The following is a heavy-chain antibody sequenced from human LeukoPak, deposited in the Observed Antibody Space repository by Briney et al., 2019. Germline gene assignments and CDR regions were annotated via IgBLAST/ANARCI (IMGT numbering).Heavy chain of an antibody. CDR3: AKSRGSSWYLFDY. CDR2: IKHDGSEK. J-gene: IGHJ4*02. CDR1: GFIFTNYF. Sequence: PGGSLRLSCAASGFIFTNYFMSWVRQAPGKGLEWVASIKHDGSEKYYVDSVRGRFTISRDNTMNSLYLQMSSLRAEDTAVYYCAKSRGSSWYLFDYWGQGTLVTVSS. V-gene: IGHV3-7*01. D-gene: IGHD6-13*01.